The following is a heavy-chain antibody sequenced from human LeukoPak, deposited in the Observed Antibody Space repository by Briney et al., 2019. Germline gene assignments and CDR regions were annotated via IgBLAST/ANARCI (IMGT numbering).Heavy chain of an antibody. J-gene: IGHJ4*02. Sequence: RGSLRLSCAASGFTFSDSGMHWVRQASGKGLEWVGHVRSKANSYATAYAASVRGRFTISRDDSKNTAFLQMKSLKTDDTAVYYCSTVAMATTSGFDYWGQGTPVTVSS. V-gene: IGHV3-73*01. CDR1: GFTFSDSG. D-gene: IGHD5-24*01. CDR3: STVAMATTSGFDY. CDR2: VRSKANSYAT.